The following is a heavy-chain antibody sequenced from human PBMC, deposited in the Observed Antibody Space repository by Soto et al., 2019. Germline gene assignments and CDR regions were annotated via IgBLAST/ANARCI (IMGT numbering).Heavy chain of an antibody. CDR1: GFTFTDHY. CDR3: ARDPDKTSKIDY. Sequence: QVQLVESGGGLVKPGGSLRLSCEASGFTFTDHYMSWVRKTPGRGLEWVSYIDSSGSPLYYADSVRGRFTISRDNAKNSLFLQRNSLRPDDSAIYYCARDPDKTSKIDYWGQGTLVTVSS. CDR2: IDSSGSPL. V-gene: IGHV3-11*01. J-gene: IGHJ4*02. D-gene: IGHD1-7*01.